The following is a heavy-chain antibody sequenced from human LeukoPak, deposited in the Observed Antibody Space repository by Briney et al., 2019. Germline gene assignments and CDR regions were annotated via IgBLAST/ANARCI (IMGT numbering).Heavy chain of an antibody. CDR1: GFTFNNYE. D-gene: IGHD3-10*01. CDR2: ISSGGGTV. J-gene: IGHJ4*02. V-gene: IGHV3-48*03. Sequence: AGGSLRLSCAASGFTFNNYEMHWVRRAPGKGLEWVSYISSGGGTVYYAGSVKGRFTVSRDNAKNSLYLQMSSLRAEDTAVYYCARGGSLVEYWGQGTLVSVSS. CDR3: ARGGSLVEY.